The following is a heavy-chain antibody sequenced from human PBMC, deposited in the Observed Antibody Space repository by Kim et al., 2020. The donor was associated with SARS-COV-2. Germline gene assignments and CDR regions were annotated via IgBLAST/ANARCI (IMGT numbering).Heavy chain of an antibody. D-gene: IGHD7-27*01. CDR1: GFTFSYYS. J-gene: IGHJ4*02. CDR3: AREGGWHELGY. CDR2: ISSGNPI. V-gene: IGHV3-48*04. Sequence: GGSLRLSCAASGFTFSYYSMNWVRQAPGKGLEWVSYISSGNPIYYADSVKGRFTISRDDAKNSLYLQMSSLRAEDTAVYYCAREGGWHELGYWGQGTLVTVSS.